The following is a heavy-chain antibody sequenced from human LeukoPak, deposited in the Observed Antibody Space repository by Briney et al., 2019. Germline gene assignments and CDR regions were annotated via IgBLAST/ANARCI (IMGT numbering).Heavy chain of an antibody. J-gene: IGHJ3*02. Sequence: ASVKVSFKASVGTFSSYAISWVRQAPGQGLEWMGGIIPIFGTANYAQKFQGRVTITADKSTSTAYMELSSLRSEDTAVYYCARDLIFGVVAKHAIDIWGQGTMVTVSS. CDR1: VGTFSSYA. CDR2: IIPIFGTA. D-gene: IGHD3-3*01. V-gene: IGHV1-69*06. CDR3: ARDLIFGVVAKHAIDI.